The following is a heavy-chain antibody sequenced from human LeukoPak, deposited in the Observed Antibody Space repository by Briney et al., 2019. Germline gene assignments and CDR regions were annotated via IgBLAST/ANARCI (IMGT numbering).Heavy chain of an antibody. V-gene: IGHV3-15*01. D-gene: IGHD2-21*01. J-gene: IGHJ4*02. Sequence: NPGGSLRLSCAASGFTFSNVWMSWVRQVPGKGLEWVGRIRRKTDGETTDHAAPVKGRFTISGDDSKNTLYLQMNSLKTEDTAVYYCVTDLVIKGYFDYWGQGALVTVSP. CDR3: VTDLVIKGYFDY. CDR2: IRRKTDGETT. CDR1: GFTFSNVW.